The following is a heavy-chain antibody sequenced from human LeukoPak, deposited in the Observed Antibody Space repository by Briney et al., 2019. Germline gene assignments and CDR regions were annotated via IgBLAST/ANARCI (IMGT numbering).Heavy chain of an antibody. J-gene: IGHJ5*02. V-gene: IGHV3-30-3*01. CDR1: GFTFSSYA. CDR2: ISYDGSNK. CDR3: ARPGFDP. Sequence: GGSLRLSCAASGFTFSSYAMHWVRQAPGKGLEWVAVISYDGSNKYYADSVKGRFTISRDNSKNTLYLQMNSLRAEDTAVYYCARPGFDPWGQGTLVTVSS.